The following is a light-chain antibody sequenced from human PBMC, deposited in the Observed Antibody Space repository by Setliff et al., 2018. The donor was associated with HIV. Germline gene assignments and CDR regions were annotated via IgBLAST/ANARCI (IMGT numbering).Light chain of an antibody. J-gene: IGLJ1*01. CDR3: SSYTSSSLYV. V-gene: IGLV2-14*01. CDR1: SSDVGGYNY. CDR2: EVS. Sequence: SALTQPASVSGSPGQSITISCTGTSSDVGGYNYVSWYQQHPGNAPKLMIFEVSNRPSGVSNRFSGSKSGNTASLTISGLQAEDEADYYCSSYTSSSLYVFGTGTKSPS.